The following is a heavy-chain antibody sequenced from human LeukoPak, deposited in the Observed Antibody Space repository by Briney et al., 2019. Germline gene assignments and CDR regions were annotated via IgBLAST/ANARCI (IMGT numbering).Heavy chain of an antibody. D-gene: IGHD2-2*01. J-gene: IGHJ4*02. V-gene: IGHV3-48*01. CDR2: ISSSSSTI. CDR3: ARVRGSSTSCYQY. CDR1: GFTFSSYS. Sequence: PGGSLRLSCAASGFTFSSYSMNWVRQAPGKGLEWVSYISSSSSTIYYADSVKGRFTISRDNAKNSLYLQMNGLRAEDTAVYYCARVRGSSTSCYQYWGQGTLVTVSS.